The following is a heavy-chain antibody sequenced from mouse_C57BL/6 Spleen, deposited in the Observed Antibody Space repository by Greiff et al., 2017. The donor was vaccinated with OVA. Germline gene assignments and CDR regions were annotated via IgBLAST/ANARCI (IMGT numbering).Heavy chain of an antibody. CDR3: ALRYDYYYFDY. V-gene: IGHV1-50*01. J-gene: IGHJ2*01. Sequence: QVQLKQSGAELVKPGASVKLSCKASGYTFTSYWMQWVKQRPGQGLEWIGEIDPSDSYTNYNQKFKGKATLTVDTSSSTAYMQLSSLTSEDSAVYYCALRYDYYYFDYWGQGTTLTVSS. D-gene: IGHD2-4*01. CDR2: IDPSDSYT. CDR1: GYTFTSYW.